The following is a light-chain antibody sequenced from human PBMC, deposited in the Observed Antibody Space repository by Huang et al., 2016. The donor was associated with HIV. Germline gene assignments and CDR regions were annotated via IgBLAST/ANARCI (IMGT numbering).Light chain of an antibody. V-gene: IGKV3-20*01. CDR3: QQYGRSPLT. J-gene: IGKJ4*01. CDR2: GAS. CDR1: QSVSSNY. Sequence: EIVLTQSPGTLSLSPGERATLSCRASQSVSSNYLAWYQQNPGQAPRLLIYGASSRATGIPDRFSGSGSGTDFTLTISRLEPEDFAVYYCQQYGRSPLTFGGGTKVEI.